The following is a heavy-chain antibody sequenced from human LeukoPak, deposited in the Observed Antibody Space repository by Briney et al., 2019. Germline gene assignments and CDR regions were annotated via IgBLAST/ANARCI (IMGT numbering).Heavy chain of an antibody. D-gene: IGHD6-19*01. J-gene: IGHJ4*02. CDR2: IYPGDSDT. CDR1: GYSFTSYW. Sequence: GESLKISCKGSGYSFTSYWIGWVRQMPGKGLEWMGSIYPGDSDTRYSPSFQGQVTISADKSISTAYLQWSSLKASDTAMYYCARSGVEQWLVPHYFDYWGQGTLVTVSS. CDR3: ARSGVEQWLVPHYFDY. V-gene: IGHV5-51*01.